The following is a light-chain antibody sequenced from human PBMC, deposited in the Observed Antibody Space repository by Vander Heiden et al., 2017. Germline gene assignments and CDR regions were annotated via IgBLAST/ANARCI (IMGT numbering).Light chain of an antibody. CDR2: DVT. CDR1: SSDVGGYDS. J-gene: IGLJ1*01. V-gene: IGLV2-14*03. Sequence: QSALTQPASVSGSLGQSITISCAGTSSDVGGYDSVSWYQQHPGKAPKLMIYDVTYRPSGVSIRFSGSKSGNTASLTISGLQAEDESNYYCSSCTTTGTRLFGTGTKVTVL. CDR3: SSCTTTGTRL.